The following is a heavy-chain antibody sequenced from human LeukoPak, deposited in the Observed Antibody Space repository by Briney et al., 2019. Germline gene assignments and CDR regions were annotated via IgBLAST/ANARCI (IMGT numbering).Heavy chain of an antibody. V-gene: IGHV4-59*01. CDR2: IYYSGST. D-gene: IGHD3-3*01. J-gene: IGHJ6*02. CDR3: ARGRFWSGYHYYYYYGMDV. CDR1: GGSISSYY. Sequence: SETLSLTCTVSGGSISSYYWSWIRQPQGKGLEWIGYIYYSGSTNYNPSLKSRVTISVDTSKNQFSLKLSSVTAADTAVYYCARGRFWSGYHYYYYYGMDVWGQGTTVTVSS.